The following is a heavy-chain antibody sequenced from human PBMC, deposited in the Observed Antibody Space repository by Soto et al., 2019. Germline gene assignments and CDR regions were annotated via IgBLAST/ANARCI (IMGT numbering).Heavy chain of an antibody. J-gene: IGHJ4*02. CDR2: ISYDGSNK. D-gene: IGHD1-26*01. CDR3: AKEKRELRPLFDY. CDR1: GFTFSSYG. V-gene: IGHV3-30*18. Sequence: GGSLRLSCAASGFTFSSYGMHWVRQAPGKGLEWVAVISYDGSNKYYADSVKGRFTISRDNSKNTLYLQMNSLRAEDTAVYYCAKEKRELRPLFDYWGQGTLVTVSS.